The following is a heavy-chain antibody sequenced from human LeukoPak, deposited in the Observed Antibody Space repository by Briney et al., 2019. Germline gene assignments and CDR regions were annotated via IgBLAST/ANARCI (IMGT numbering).Heavy chain of an antibody. CDR3: ARDYDSSGYYYVLSSPLDY. J-gene: IGHJ4*02. Sequence: GRSLRLSCAASGFTFSSYAMHWVRQAPGKGLEWVAVISYDGSNKYYADSVKGRFTISRDNSKNTLYLQMNSLRAEDTAVYYCARDYDSSGYYYVLSSPLDYWGQGTLVTVSS. D-gene: IGHD3-22*01. CDR1: GFTFSSYA. V-gene: IGHV3-30-3*01. CDR2: ISYDGSNK.